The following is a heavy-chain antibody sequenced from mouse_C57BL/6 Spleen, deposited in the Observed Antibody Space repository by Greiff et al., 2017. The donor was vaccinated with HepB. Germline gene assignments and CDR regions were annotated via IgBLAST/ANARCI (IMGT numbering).Heavy chain of an antibody. Sequence: EVKLVESGGDLVKPGGSLKLSCAASGFTFSSYGMSWVRQTPDKRLEWVATISSGGSYTYYPDSVKGRFTISRDNAKNTLYLQMSSLKSEDTAMYYCARLGGSSYAWYFDVWGTGTTVTVSS. CDR2: ISSGGSYT. V-gene: IGHV5-6*01. D-gene: IGHD1-1*01. CDR3: ARLGGSSYAWYFDV. J-gene: IGHJ1*03. CDR1: GFTFSSYG.